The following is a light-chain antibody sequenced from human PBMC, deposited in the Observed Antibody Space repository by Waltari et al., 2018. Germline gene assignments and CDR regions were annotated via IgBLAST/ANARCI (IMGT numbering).Light chain of an antibody. CDR3: NSRDSSGNVV. CDR2: GEN. V-gene: IGLV3-19*01. CDR1: RLRDYY. J-gene: IGLJ2*01. Sequence: SSELTQDSAVSVALGQTVRITCQGDRLRDYYARWYQQKAGQAPVLVIHGENNRPSGIPDRFSGSSSGNTASLTITGAQAGDEADYYCNSRDSSGNVVFGAGTKLTVL.